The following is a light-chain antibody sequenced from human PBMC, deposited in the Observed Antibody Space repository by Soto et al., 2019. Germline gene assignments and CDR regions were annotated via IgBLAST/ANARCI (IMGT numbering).Light chain of an antibody. CDR1: SSDVGGYSY. Sequence: QSALTQPASVSGSPGQSITISCTGTSSDVGGYSYVSWYQQHPGKAPKLMIYDVNNRPSGVSNRLSGSKSGNTASLTISRLQAEDEADYYCSSYTYSSTLYVFGTGTKVTVL. CDR2: DVN. J-gene: IGLJ1*01. V-gene: IGLV2-14*01. CDR3: SSYTYSSTLYV.